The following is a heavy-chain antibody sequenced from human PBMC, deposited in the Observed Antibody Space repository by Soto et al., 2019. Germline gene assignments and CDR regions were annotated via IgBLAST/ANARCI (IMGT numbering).Heavy chain of an antibody. J-gene: IGHJ6*02. V-gene: IGHV1-18*04. D-gene: IGHD2-2*01. Sequence: GASVKVSCKASGYTFSDYYMHWVRQAPGQGLEWMGWISAYNGNTNYAQKLQGRVTMTTDTYTSTAYMELGSLRSDDTAVYYCARVVYCSSTSCGPHYYYGMDVWGQGTTVTVSS. CDR3: ARVVYCSSTSCGPHYYYGMDV. CDR2: ISAYNGNT. CDR1: GYTFSDYY.